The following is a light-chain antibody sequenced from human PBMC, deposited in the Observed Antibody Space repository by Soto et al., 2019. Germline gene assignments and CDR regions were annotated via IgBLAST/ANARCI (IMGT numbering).Light chain of an antibody. V-gene: IGKV1-12*01. J-gene: IGKJ4*01. CDR2: GAS. Sequence: DIQMTQSPSSVSAAIGDRVTITCRASQDVGTWVAWYQQQPGKPPNLLIYGASGLHTGVPSRFSGSGSGTDFTLTFSALHPEDFATYFCLQSHSFPLTFGGGTNVDIK. CDR3: LQSHSFPLT. CDR1: QDVGTW.